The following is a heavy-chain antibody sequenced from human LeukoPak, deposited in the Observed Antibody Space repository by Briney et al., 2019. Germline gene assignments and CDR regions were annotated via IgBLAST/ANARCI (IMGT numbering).Heavy chain of an antibody. Sequence: GGSLRLSCAASGFTFSSYWMHWVRQAPGKGLVWVSRINTDGSSTSYADSVKGRFTISRDNSKNTLYLQMNSLRAEDTAVYYCASVAVRGVVVDYWGQGTLVTVSS. CDR2: INTDGSST. CDR1: GFTFSSYW. V-gene: IGHV3-74*01. CDR3: ASVAVRGVVVDY. D-gene: IGHD3-10*01. J-gene: IGHJ4*02.